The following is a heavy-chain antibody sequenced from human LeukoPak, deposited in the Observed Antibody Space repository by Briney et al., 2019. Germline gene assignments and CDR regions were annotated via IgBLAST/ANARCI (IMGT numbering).Heavy chain of an antibody. V-gene: IGHV1-69*13. CDR2: IIPIVGTT. J-gene: IGHJ4*02. Sequence: SVTVSCTASGGTFSSYAFSWVRQAPGQGLEWMGGIIPIVGTTNYAQMFQGRVTITADESTSAAYMELSSLRSEDTAVYYCARGGYYYDSSGYSHLPDYWGQGTLVTVSA. CDR1: GGTFSSYA. D-gene: IGHD3-22*01. CDR3: ARGGYYYDSSGYSHLPDY.